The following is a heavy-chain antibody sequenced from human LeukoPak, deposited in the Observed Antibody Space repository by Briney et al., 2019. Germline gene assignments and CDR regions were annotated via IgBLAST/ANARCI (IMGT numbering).Heavy chain of an antibody. D-gene: IGHD5-18*01. CDR1: GGSISSSSYY. CDR3: ARTGDTAMAYYFDY. V-gene: IGHV4-39*07. J-gene: IGHJ4*02. Sequence: SETLSLTCTVSGGSISSSSYYWAWIRQPPGKGLEWIGIIYYSGSTYYNPSLKSRVTISVDTSKNQFSLKLSSVTAADTAVYYCARTGDTAMAYYFDYWGQGTLVTVSS. CDR2: IYYSGST.